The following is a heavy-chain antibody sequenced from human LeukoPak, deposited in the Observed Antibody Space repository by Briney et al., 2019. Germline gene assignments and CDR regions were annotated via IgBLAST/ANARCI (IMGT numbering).Heavy chain of an antibody. CDR3: VREGYCSGDSCPATEYFQH. V-gene: IGHV3-64D*09. CDR1: GFTFSSYA. CDR2: ISNNGGST. D-gene: IGHD2-15*01. J-gene: IGHJ1*01. Sequence: GGSLRLSCSAPGFTFSSYAMHWVRQAAGKGLEYVSVISNNGGSTYYADSVKGRFTISRDNSKNTLYLQMSGLRAEDTAVYYCVREGYCSGDSCPATEYFQHWGQGTLVTVSS.